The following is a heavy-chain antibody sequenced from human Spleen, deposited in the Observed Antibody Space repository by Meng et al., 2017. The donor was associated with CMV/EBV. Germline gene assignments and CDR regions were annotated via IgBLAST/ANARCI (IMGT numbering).Heavy chain of an antibody. J-gene: IGHJ4*02. CDR2: IYYSGNT. CDR3: ARDGRSGGLEG. CDR1: DGSISSYY. D-gene: IGHD3-16*01. Sequence: SETLSLTCSVSDGSISSYYWNWIRQPPGKGLEWIGYIYYSGNTNHNPSLKSRVTISVDMSKNQVSLKLSSVTAADTAVYDCARDGRSGGLEGWGQGTLVTVSS. V-gene: IGHV4-59*01.